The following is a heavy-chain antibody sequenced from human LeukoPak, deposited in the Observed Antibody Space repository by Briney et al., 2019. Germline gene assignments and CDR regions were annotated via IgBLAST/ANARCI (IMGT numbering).Heavy chain of an antibody. CDR2: ISGSGGST. V-gene: IGHV3-23*01. CDR1: GFTFSSYG. CDR3: AKSSSSWYGYWFDP. Sequence: PGGSLRLSCAASGFTFSSYGMSWVRQAPGKGLEWVSAISGSGGSTYYADSVKGRFTISRDNSKNTLYLQMNSLRAEDTAVYYCAKSSSSWYGYWFDPWGQGTLVTVSS. D-gene: IGHD6-13*01. J-gene: IGHJ5*02.